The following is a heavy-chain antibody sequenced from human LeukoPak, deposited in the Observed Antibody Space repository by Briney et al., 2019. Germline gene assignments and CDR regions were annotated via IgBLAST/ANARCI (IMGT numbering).Heavy chain of an antibody. Sequence: GRSLRLFRAASGLTFSNYWMNWVRQAPRKGMEWVPIIVEDGSEITHVESVKGRFTISRDNAKNSLYLQMNSLGAEDTAVYYCAAGAGWLIDWWGQGTLVTVSS. CDR2: IVEDGSEI. D-gene: IGHD6-19*01. CDR3: AAGAGWLIDW. V-gene: IGHV3-7*01. CDR1: GLTFSNYW. J-gene: IGHJ4*02.